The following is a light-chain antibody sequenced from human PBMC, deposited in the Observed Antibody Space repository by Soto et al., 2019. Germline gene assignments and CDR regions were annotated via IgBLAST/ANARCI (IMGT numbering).Light chain of an antibody. V-gene: IGLV2-23*01. CDR3: AAWDDSLNGRV. J-gene: IGLJ7*01. Sequence: QSALTQPASVSGSPGQSITISCTGTSSDVGSYNLVSWYQQHPGKAPKLMIYEGSKRPSGVSNRFSGSKSGNTASLTISGLQAEDEADYYCAAWDDSLNGRVFGGGTQLTVL. CDR1: SSDVGSYNL. CDR2: EGS.